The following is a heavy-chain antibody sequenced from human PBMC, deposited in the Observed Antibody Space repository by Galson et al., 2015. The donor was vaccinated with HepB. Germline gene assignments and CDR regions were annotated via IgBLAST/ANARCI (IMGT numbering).Heavy chain of an antibody. Sequence: SVKVSCKASGYTFSRYGISWVRQAPGQGLEWMGWISGDNANTNYAQKLQGRVTMTTDTSTSTAYMELTSLRSDDTAVYYWARGGYSYGKFDYWGQGTLVTVSS. J-gene: IGHJ4*02. CDR1: GYTFSRYG. CDR3: ARGGYSYGKFDY. CDR2: ISGDNANT. V-gene: IGHV1-18*01. D-gene: IGHD5-18*01.